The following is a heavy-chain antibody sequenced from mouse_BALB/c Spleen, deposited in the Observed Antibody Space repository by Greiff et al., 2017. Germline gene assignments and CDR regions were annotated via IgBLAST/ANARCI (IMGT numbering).Heavy chain of an antibody. D-gene: IGHD1-2*01. V-gene: IGHV2-2*02. CDR2: IWSGGST. Sequence: VKLQESGPGLVQPSQCLSITCTVSGFSLTSYGVHWVRQSPGKGLEWLGVIWSGGSTDYNAAFISRLSISKDNSKSQVFFKMNRLQANDTAIYYCSRSGAPLATAPLDHWGQGTTLTVSS. CDR3: SRSGAPLATAPLDH. J-gene: IGHJ2*01. CDR1: GFSLTSYG.